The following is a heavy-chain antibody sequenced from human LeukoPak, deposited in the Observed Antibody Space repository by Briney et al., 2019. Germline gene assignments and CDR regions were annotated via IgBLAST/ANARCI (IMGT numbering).Heavy chain of an antibody. CDR1: GYTFSSYW. D-gene: IGHD3-3*01. CDR2: IYPGDPDT. Sequence: GESLKISCKGSGYTFSSYWIGWVRQMPGKGLEWMGIIYPGDPDTGYSPSLQGQVTISADTSIGTAYLQWSSLKASDTAIYYCARQNDFRLDYWGQGTLVTVSS. CDR3: ARQNDFRLDY. V-gene: IGHV5-51*01. J-gene: IGHJ4*02.